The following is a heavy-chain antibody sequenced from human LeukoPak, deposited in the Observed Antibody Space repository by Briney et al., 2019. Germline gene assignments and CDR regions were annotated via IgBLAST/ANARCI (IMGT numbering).Heavy chain of an antibody. CDR1: GYTSTSYY. CDR2: INPSGSGT. Sequence: ASVTVSCKASGYTSTSYYIHWVRQAPGQGLEWMGLINPSGSGTVYPPKFQGRVTMTWDMATSTVYMELRSLRSDDTAVYYCARDPAGTPLDYWGQGTLVTVSS. CDR3: ARDPAGTPLDY. J-gene: IGHJ4*02. D-gene: IGHD2-15*01. V-gene: IGHV1-46*01.